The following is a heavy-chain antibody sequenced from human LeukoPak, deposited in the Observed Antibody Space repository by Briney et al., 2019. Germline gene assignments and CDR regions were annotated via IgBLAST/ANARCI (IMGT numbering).Heavy chain of an antibody. V-gene: IGHV3-30*18. J-gene: IGHJ4*02. D-gene: IGHD3-10*01. CDR1: GFTFSSYG. Sequence: GGSLRLSCAASGFTFSSYGMHWVRQAPGKGLEWVAVISYDGSNKYYADSVKGRFTISRDNSKNTLYLQMNSLRAEDTAVYYCAKERYYGSGSYYPPDYWGQGTLVTVSS. CDR3: AKERYYGSGSYYPPDY. CDR2: ISYDGSNK.